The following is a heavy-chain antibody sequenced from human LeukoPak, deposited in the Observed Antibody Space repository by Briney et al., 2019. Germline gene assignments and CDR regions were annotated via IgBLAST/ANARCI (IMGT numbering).Heavy chain of an antibody. D-gene: IGHD4-23*01. V-gene: IGHV3-23*01. CDR2: ISGSGGNT. J-gene: IGHJ4*02. CDR3: ARGRPHGNDY. Sequence: GGSLRLSCSASGFTFSSSAMNWVRQAPGKGLEWVSGISGSGGNTYYADSVKGRFTTSRDNSKNTLYLQMNSLRVEDTAVYYCARGRPHGNDYWGQGTLVTVSS. CDR1: GFTFSSSA.